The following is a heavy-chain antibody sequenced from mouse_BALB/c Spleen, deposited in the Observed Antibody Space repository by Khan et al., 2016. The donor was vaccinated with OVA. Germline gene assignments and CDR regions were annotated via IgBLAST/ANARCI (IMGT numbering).Heavy chain of an antibody. V-gene: IGHV5-6*01. Sequence: EVELVESGGDLVKPGGSLKLSCAASGFTFSSYSMSWVRQTPDKRLEWVASISSGGDYTYYPDSVKGRFTISRDNAKNTLYMQMSDLKSEDTAMYYCADHVRGAMAYWGQGTLVTVSA. CDR2: ISSGGDYT. CDR1: GFTFSSYS. CDR3: ADHVRGAMAY. J-gene: IGHJ3*01.